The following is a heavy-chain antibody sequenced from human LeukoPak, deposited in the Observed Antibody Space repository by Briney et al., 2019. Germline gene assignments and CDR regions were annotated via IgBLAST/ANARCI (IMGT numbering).Heavy chain of an antibody. V-gene: IGHV1-2*02. J-gene: IGHJ6*03. CDR3: ARDLRTTYHYGSGSSRYYMDV. CDR2: INPNSGGT. CDR1: GYTFNSYG. D-gene: IGHD3-10*01. Sequence: ASVKVSCKASGYTFNSYGISWVRQAPGQGLEWMGWINPNSGGTNYAQRFQGRVTMTRDTSISTANMELSRLRSDDTAVYCCARDLRTTYHYGSGSSRYYMDVWGKGTTVTISS.